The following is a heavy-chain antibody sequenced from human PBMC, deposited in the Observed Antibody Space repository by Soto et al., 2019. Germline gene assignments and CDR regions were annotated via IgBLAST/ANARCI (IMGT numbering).Heavy chain of an antibody. V-gene: IGHV3-33*01. D-gene: IGHD2-2*02. CDR2: IWSDGSNK. CDR1: GFTFSSYG. CDR3: ARPAYCNSASCYRLDY. J-gene: IGHJ4*02. Sequence: PGGSLRLSCAASGFTFSSYGMNWVRQAPGKGLEWVAVIWSDGSNKDYTDSVKGRFAISRDNPKNTLYLEMNSLRAEDTAVYFCARPAYCNSASCYRLDYWGQGTLVTVSS.